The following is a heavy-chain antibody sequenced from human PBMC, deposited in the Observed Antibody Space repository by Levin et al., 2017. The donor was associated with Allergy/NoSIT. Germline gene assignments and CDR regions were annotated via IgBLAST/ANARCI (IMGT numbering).Heavy chain of an antibody. CDR2: ISYDGSSK. D-gene: IGHD3-3*01. V-gene: IGHV3-30-3*01. J-gene: IGHJ4*02. CDR3: ARDKEYYDFWTGYYPNYFDY. CDR1: GFTFSSYT. Sequence: GASVKVSCAASGFTFSSYTMHWVRQAPGRGLEWVAIISYDGSSKYYADSVQGRFTMSRDNSKNTLYLQMNRLKPEDTAVYYCARDKEYYDFWTGYYPNYFDYWGPGTLVTVSS.